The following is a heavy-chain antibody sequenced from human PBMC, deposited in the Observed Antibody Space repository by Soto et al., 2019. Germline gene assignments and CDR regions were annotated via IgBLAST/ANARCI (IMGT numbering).Heavy chain of an antibody. CDR3: ARDRLVAATSAPPYYYYGMDV. Sequence: GGSLRLSCAASGFTFSRYSMNWVRQAPGKGLEWVSSISSSSSYTYYADSVKGRFTISRDNAKNSLYLQMNSLRAEDTAVYYCARDRLVAATSAPPYYYYGMDVWGQGTTVTVSS. V-gene: IGHV3-21*01. CDR2: ISSSSSYT. D-gene: IGHD2-15*01. CDR1: GFTFSRYS. J-gene: IGHJ6*02.